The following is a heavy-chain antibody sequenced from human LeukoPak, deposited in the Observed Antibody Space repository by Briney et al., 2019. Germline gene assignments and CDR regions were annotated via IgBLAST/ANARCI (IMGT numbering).Heavy chain of an antibody. CDR2: IFGSGGST. CDR3: AKTTTGYSSGRFPGWPVDY. J-gene: IGHJ4*02. V-gene: IGHV3-23*01. CDR1: GFTFSSYA. D-gene: IGHD6-19*01. Sequence: GGSLRLSCAASGFTFSSYAVYWVRQAPGKGLEWVSGIFGSGGSTHYADSVKGRFTISRDNSKNTVYLQMNSLRAEDTAVYYCAKTTTGYSSGRFPGWPVDYWGQGTLVTVSS.